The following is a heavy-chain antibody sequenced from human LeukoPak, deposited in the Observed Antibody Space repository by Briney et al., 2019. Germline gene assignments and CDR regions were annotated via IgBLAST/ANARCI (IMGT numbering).Heavy chain of an antibody. CDR2: TRNKPNGYTT. V-gene: IGHV3-72*01. D-gene: IGHD4-17*01. CDR3: TRVRHGDYFDY. Sequence: GGSLRLSCAASGFSITDHYMDWVRQAPGKGLEWVGRTRNKPNGYTTDYGTSVKGRFTVSRDDSENSLYLQMNSLKPEDTAVYYCTRVRHGDYFDYWGQGTLVTVSS. CDR1: GFSITDHY. J-gene: IGHJ4*02.